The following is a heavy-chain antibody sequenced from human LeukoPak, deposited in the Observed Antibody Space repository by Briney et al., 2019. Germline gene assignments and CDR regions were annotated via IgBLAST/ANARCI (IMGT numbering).Heavy chain of an antibody. J-gene: IGHJ3*02. CDR2: INPNSGGT. Sequence: AASVKVSCKASGYTFTGYYMHWVRQAPGQGLEWMGWINPNSGGTNYAQKFQGWVTMTRDTSISTVYMEVSRLRSDDTAVYYCATSGGELAAFDIWGQGTMVTVSS. CDR1: GYTFTGYY. V-gene: IGHV1-2*04. CDR3: ATSGGELAAFDI. D-gene: IGHD2-21*01.